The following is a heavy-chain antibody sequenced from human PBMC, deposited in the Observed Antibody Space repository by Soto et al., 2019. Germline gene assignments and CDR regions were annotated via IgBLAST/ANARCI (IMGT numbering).Heavy chain of an antibody. V-gene: IGHV4-61*01. Sequence: PSETLSLTCTVSGGSVSSGSYYWSWIRQPPGKGLEWIGYIYYSGSTNYNPSLKSRVTISVDTSKNQFSLKLSSVTAADTAVYYCARSWGAYCGGDCPRPELWFETWGQGTLVTVSS. CDR2: IYYSGST. CDR3: ARSWGAYCGGDCPRPELWFET. J-gene: IGHJ5*02. D-gene: IGHD2-21*02. CDR1: GGSVSSGSYY.